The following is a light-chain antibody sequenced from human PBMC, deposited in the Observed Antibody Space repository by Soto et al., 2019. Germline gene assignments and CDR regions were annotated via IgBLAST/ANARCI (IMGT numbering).Light chain of an antibody. V-gene: IGKV3-20*01. J-gene: IGKJ1*01. CDR2: GAS. CDR3: QQYGSLPKT. Sequence: EIVMTQSPATLSVSPGERATLSCRASQSVSSSYLAWYQQKPGQAPRLLIYGASSRATGIPDRVSGSGSGTDFTLTISRLEPEDFAVYYCQQYGSLPKTFGQGTKVDIK. CDR1: QSVSSSY.